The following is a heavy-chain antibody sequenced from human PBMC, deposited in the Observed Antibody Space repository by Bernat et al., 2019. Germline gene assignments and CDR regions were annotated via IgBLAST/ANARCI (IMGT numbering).Heavy chain of an antibody. CDR3: ARRATGTTYYYYGMDV. J-gene: IGHJ6*02. Sequence: QLQLQESGPGLVKPSETLSLTCTVSGVSISSSSYYWGWIRQPPGKGLEWIGSIYYSGSTYYNPSLKSRVTISVDTSKNQFSLKLSSVTAADTAVYYCARRATGTTYYYYGMDVWGQGTTVTVSS. V-gene: IGHV4-39*01. D-gene: IGHD1-7*01. CDR2: IYYSGST. CDR1: GVSISSSSYY.